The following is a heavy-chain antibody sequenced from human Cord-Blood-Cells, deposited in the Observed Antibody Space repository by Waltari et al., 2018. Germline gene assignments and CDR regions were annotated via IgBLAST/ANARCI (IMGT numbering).Heavy chain of an antibody. V-gene: IGHV1-2*02. Sequence: QVQLVQSGAEVKKPGASVKVSCKASGYTFTGYYMHWVRHAPGQGLEWMGWTNTNSGGTNYAQKFQGRVTMTRDTSISTAYMELSRLRSDDTAVYYCARGGGKHYYYYYMDVWGKGTTVTVSS. CDR1: GYTFTGYY. J-gene: IGHJ6*03. CDR3: ARGGGKHYYYYYMDV. CDR2: TNTNSGGT.